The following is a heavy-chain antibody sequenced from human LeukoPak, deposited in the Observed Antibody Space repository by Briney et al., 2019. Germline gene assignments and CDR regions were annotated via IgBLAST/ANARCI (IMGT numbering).Heavy chain of an antibody. CDR1: GGSISSGDYY. J-gene: IGHJ5*02. D-gene: IGHD2-2*01. CDR2: IYYSGST. Sequence: SETLSLTCTVSGGSISSGDYYWSWIRQPPGTGLEWIGYIYYSGSTYYNPSLKSRVTISVDTSKNQFSLKLSSVTAADTAVYYCARAPIVVVPAAMYNWFDPWGQGTLVTVSS. V-gene: IGHV4-30-4*08. CDR3: ARAPIVVVPAAMYNWFDP.